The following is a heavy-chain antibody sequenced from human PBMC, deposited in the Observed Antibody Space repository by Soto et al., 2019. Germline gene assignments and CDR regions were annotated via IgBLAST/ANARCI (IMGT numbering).Heavy chain of an antibody. J-gene: IGHJ4*02. CDR3: ARVGQWLTGIDY. CDR2: MNPNSGNT. Sequence: QVQLVQSGAAVKKPGASVKVSCKASGYTFTSYAINWVRQATGQGRGWMGWMNPNSGNTGYAQKFQGRVTMTRNTSISTAYMELSSLRSEDTAVYYCARVGQWLTGIDYWGQGTLVTVSS. V-gene: IGHV1-8*01. CDR1: GYTFTSYA. D-gene: IGHD6-19*01.